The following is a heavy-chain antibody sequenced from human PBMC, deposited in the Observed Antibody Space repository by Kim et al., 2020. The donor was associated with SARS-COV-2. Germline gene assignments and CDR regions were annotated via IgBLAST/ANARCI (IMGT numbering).Heavy chain of an antibody. CDR2: ISGSGGGT. CDR3: AKDHYDSGSYMGFDK. J-gene: IGHJ4*02. V-gene: IGHV3-23*01. D-gene: IGHD3-10*01. CDR1: RFTFSSYV. Sequence: GGSLRLSCAASRFTFSSYVMSWVRQAPGKGLEWVSGISGSGGGTYYAGSVKGRFTISRDNSKNTLYLQMNSLRAEDTAVYYCAKDHYDSGSYMGFDKWGLGTLVTVSP.